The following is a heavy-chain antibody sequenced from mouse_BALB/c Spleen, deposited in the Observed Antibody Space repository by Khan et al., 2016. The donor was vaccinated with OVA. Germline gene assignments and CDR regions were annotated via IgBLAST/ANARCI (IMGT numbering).Heavy chain of an antibody. CDR2: ISYSGVT. CDR1: GYSITSGYA. Sequence: EVQLQESGPGLVKPSQSLSLTCTVTGYSITSGYAWNWIRQFPGNKLEWMGYISYSGVTSYTPSLKSRISITRDTSKNPCFLQLNSVTTKDTTTYYCARGNYYGYYFDYWSPGTTLPVSS. CDR3: ARGNYYGYYFDY. D-gene: IGHD1-1*01. V-gene: IGHV3-2*02. J-gene: IGHJ2*01.